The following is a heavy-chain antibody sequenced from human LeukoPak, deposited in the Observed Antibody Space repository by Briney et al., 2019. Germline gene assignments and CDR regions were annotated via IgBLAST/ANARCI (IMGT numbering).Heavy chain of an antibody. CDR3: SKRRSGWYYTDY. CDR2: ITGSSGYT. J-gene: IGHJ4*02. Sequence: PGGSLRLSCAASGFTFSIYAISWVRQAPGKGLEWVSSITGSSGYTYYADSVKGRFTISRDNSKNTLYLQMNSLRAEDTAVYYCSKRRSGWYYTDYWGQGTLVTVSS. D-gene: IGHD6-19*01. V-gene: IGHV3-23*01. CDR1: GFTFSIYA.